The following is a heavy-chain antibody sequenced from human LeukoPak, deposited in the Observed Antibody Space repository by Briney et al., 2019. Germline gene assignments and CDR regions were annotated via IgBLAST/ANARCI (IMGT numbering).Heavy chain of an antibody. CDR1: GFTFSSNW. J-gene: IGHJ4*02. Sequence: GGSLRLSCAASGFTFSSNWRTWVRQAPGKGLEWVANIKEDGSQKQYVDSVKGRFTISRDNAMNSLYLQMNSLRAEDTAVYYCASGNFFDYWGQGTLVTVSA. CDR3: ASGNFFDY. V-gene: IGHV3-7*01. CDR2: IKEDGSQK.